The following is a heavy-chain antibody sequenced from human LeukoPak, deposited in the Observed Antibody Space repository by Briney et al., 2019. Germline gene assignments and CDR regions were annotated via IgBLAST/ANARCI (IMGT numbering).Heavy chain of an antibody. CDR3: ARSLGEVVPALNAFDI. D-gene: IGHD2-2*01. J-gene: IGHJ3*02. CDR2: IYHSGST. Sequence: SEALSLTCTVSGGSISSGGYYWSWIRQPPGKGLEWIGYIYHSGSTYYNPSLKSRVTISVDRSKNQFSLKLSSVTAADTAVYYCARSLGEVVPALNAFDIWGQGTMVTVSS. V-gene: IGHV4-30-2*01. CDR1: GGSISSGGYY.